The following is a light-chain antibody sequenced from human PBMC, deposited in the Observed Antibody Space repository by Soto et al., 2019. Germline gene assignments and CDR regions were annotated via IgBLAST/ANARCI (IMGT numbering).Light chain of an antibody. V-gene: IGLV3-1*01. CDR2: QDS. CDR1: KLGDKY. CDR3: QAWDSSTVV. Sequence: YELTQPPSVSVSPGQTASITCSGDKLGDKYASWYQQKPGQSPVLVIYQDSKRPSGIPERFSGSNSGNTATLTISGTQAMDEADYYCQAWDSSTVVFGGGTKLTVL. J-gene: IGLJ2*01.